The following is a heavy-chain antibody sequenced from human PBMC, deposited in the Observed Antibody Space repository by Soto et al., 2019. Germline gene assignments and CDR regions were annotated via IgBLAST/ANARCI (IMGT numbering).Heavy chain of an antibody. J-gene: IGHJ5*02. Sequence: GSGPTLVNPTETLTLTCTVSGFSLSNARMGVSWIRQPPGKALEWLAHIFSNDEKSYSTSLKSRLTISKDTSKSQVVLTMTNMEPVDTATYYCAHKGYNWNYGHENWFDPWGQGTLVTAPQ. CDR3: AHKGYNWNYGHENWFDP. CDR2: IFSNDEK. CDR1: GFSLSNARMG. V-gene: IGHV2-26*01. D-gene: IGHD1-7*01.